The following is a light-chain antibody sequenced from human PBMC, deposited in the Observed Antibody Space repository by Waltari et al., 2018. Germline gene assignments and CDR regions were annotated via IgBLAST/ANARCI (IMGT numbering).Light chain of an antibody. V-gene: IGLV1-40*01. Sequence: QSVLTQPPSVSGAPGQRVTISCTGSSSNIGARDGVHWYQQLPGTAPRLLISGNNNRPSGVPDRFSGSKSGTSASLAITGLQAEDEADYYCQSYDGSHVVFGGGTKLTVL. CDR2: GNN. CDR1: SSNIGARDG. J-gene: IGLJ2*01. CDR3: QSYDGSHVV.